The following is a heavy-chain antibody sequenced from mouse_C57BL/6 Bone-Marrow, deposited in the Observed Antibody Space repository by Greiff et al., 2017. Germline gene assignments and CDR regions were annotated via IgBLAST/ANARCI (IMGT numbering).Heavy chain of an antibody. CDR1: GFSLSTSGMG. V-gene: IGHV8-12*01. CDR2: LYWDDDK. Sequence: QVTLKVSGPGILQSSPTLSLTCSFSGFSLSTSGMGVSWISQPSGKGLEWLAHLYWDDDKRYKPSLKSRLTISKDTSRNQVFLKITSVDTADTATYYCARREDDGYDWYFDGWGTGTTVTVSS. J-gene: IGHJ1*03. CDR3: ARREDDGYDWYFDG. D-gene: IGHD2-3*01.